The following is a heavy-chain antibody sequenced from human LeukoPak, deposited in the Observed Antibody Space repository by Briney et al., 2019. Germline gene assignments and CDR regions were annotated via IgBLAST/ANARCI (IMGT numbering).Heavy chain of an antibody. D-gene: IGHD3-10*01. Sequence: SVEVSCKASGGTFSSYAISWVRQAPGQGLEWMGRIIPILGIANYAQKFQGRVTITADKSTSTAYMELSSLRSEDTAVYYCASLLSGSERYYFDYWGQGTLVTVSS. V-gene: IGHV1-69*04. CDR1: GGTFSSYA. CDR2: IIPILGIA. J-gene: IGHJ4*02. CDR3: ASLLSGSERYYFDY.